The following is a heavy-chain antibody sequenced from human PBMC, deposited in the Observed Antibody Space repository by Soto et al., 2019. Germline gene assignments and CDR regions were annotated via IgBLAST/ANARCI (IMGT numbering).Heavy chain of an antibody. CDR1: GGSISSYY. Sequence: QVQLQESGPGLVKPSETLSLTCTVSGGSISSYYWSWIRQPPGKGLEWIGYIYYSGSTNYNPSLKSRVTISVDTSKNQFSLKLSSVTAADTAVYYCARDPRGPYSSSSGLWFDPWGQGTLVTVSS. D-gene: IGHD6-6*01. J-gene: IGHJ5*02. CDR2: IYYSGST. CDR3: ARDPRGPYSSSSGLWFDP. V-gene: IGHV4-59*01.